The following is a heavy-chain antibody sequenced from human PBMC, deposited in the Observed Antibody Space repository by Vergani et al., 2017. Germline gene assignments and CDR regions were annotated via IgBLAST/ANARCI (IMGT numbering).Heavy chain of an antibody. CDR2: ISWNSGSI. J-gene: IGHJ5*02. CDR3: AKGVDVEGYNGGWFDP. CDR1: GFTFDDYA. V-gene: IGHV3-9*03. Sequence: EVQLVESGGGLVQPGRSLRLSCAASGFTFDDYAMHWVRQAPGKGLEWVSGISWNSGSIGYADSVKGRFTISRDNAKNSLYLQMNSLRAEDMALYYCAKGVDVEGYNGGWFDPWGQGTLVTVSS. D-gene: IGHD5-24*01.